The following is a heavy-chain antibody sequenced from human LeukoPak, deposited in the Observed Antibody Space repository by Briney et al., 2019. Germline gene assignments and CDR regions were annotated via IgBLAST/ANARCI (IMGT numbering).Heavy chain of an antibody. J-gene: IGHJ5*02. CDR1: GFTFSSYG. D-gene: IGHD6-6*01. CDR3: ANGFRAARLPPVDP. Sequence: GGSLRLSCAASGFTFSSYGMHWVRQAPGKGLEWVAVIRYDGSNKYYADSVKGRFTISRDNSKNTLYLQMNSLRAEDTAVYYCANGFRAARLPPVDPWGQGTLVTVSS. CDR2: IRYDGSNK. V-gene: IGHV3-30*02.